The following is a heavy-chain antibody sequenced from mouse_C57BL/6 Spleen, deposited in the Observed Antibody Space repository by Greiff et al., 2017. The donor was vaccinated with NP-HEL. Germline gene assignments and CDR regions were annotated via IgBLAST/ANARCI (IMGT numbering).Heavy chain of an antibody. V-gene: IGHV1-18*01. J-gene: IGHJ1*03. CDR2: INPNNGGT. CDR1: GYTFTDYN. Sequence: VQLQQSGPELVKPGASVKIPCKASGYTFTDYNMDWVKQSHGKSLEWIGDINPNNGGTIYNQKFKGKATLTVDKSSSTAYMELRSLTSEDTAVYYCARGGSAGRYWYFDVWGTGTTVTVSS. CDR3: ARGGSAGRYWYFDV. D-gene: IGHD6-1*01.